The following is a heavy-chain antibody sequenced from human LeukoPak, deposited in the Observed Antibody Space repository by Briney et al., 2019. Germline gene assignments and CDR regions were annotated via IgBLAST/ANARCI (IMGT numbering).Heavy chain of an antibody. CDR2: ISYDGSNK. J-gene: IGHJ3*02. Sequence: GRSLRLSCAASGFTFSSYAMHWVRQAPGKGLEWVAVISYDGSNKYYADSVKGRITISRDNSKNTLYLQMNSLRAEDTAVYYCARDGLAYCGGDCYFDRAFDIWGQGTMVTVSS. V-gene: IGHV3-30-3*01. D-gene: IGHD2-21*02. CDR1: GFTFSSYA. CDR3: ARDGLAYCGGDCYFDRAFDI.